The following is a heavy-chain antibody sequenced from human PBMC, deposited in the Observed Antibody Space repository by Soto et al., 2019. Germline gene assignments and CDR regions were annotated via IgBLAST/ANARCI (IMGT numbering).Heavy chain of an antibody. Sequence: SETLSLTCAVYGGSFSGYYWSWIRQPPGKGLEWIGEINHSGSTNYNPSLKSRVTISVDTSKNQFSLKLSSVTAADTAVYYCASSEGYDFWSGYYQHDFDYWGQGTLVTVSS. V-gene: IGHV4-34*01. CDR3: ASSEGYDFWSGYYQHDFDY. J-gene: IGHJ4*02. CDR2: INHSGST. CDR1: GGSFSGYY. D-gene: IGHD3-3*01.